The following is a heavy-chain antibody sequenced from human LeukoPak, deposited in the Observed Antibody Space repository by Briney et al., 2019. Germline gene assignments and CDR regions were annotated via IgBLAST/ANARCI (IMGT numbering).Heavy chain of an antibody. J-gene: IGHJ4*02. CDR2: INHSGST. D-gene: IGHD5-12*01. V-gene: IGHV4-34*01. CDR3: ARGRSGYTRGDY. CDR1: GGSFSGYY. Sequence: SETLSLTCAVYGGSFSGYYWSWIRQPPGKGLEWIGEINHSGSTNYNPSLKSRVTISVDTSKNQFSLKLSSVTAADAAVYYCARGRSGYTRGDYWGQGTLVTVSS.